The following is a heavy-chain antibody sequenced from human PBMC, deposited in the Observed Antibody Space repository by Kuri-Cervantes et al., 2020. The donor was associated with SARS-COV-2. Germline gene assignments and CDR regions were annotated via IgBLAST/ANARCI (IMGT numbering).Heavy chain of an antibody. V-gene: IGHV3-53*01. J-gene: IGHJ4*02. Sequence: GESLKISCAASGFTVSSNYMSWVRQAPGKGLEWVSVIYSGGSTYYADSVKGRFTLSRDNSKNTLYLQMNSLRAEDTAVYYCARIYSRGYSYGNVDYWGQGTLVTVSS. CDR2: IYSGGST. D-gene: IGHD5-18*01. CDR3: ARIYSRGYSYGNVDY. CDR1: GFTVSSNY.